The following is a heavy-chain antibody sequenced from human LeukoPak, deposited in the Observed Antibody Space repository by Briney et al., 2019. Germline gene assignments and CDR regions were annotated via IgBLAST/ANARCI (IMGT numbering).Heavy chain of an antibody. CDR3: ARDHNAFDI. V-gene: IGHV4-61*01. J-gene: IGHJ3*02. CDR1: GGSVSSGTYF. CDR2: IHYSVTT. Sequence: PSETLSLTCTVSGGSVSSGTYFWTWVGHPPGKGLEWIGHIHYSVTTNYNPSLKSRVTISVDTSKNQFSLKLSSVTAADTAVYYCARDHNAFDIWGQGTMVTVSS.